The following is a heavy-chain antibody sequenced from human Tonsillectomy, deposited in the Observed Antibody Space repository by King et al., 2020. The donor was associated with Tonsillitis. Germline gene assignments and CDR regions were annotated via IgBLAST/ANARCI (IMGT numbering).Heavy chain of an antibody. V-gene: IGHV5-51*01. Sequence: VQLVESGAEVKKPGESLKISCKGSGYSFTSYWIGWVRQMPGKGLEWMGIIYPGDSDTRYSPSFQGQVTIPADKSISTAYLQWSSLKASDTAMYYCVSPGQWLARGFDYWGEGTLVTVSS. CDR2: IYPGDSDT. CDR1: GYSFTSYW. D-gene: IGHD6-19*01. CDR3: VSPGQWLARGFDY. J-gene: IGHJ4*02.